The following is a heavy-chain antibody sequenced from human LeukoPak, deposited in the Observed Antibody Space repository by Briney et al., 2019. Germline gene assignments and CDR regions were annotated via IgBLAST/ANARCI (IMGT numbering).Heavy chain of an antibody. V-gene: IGHV1-2*02. CDR3: ARDPNYYDSSGYSFDP. CDR1: GYTFTGYY. Sequence: GASVKVSCKASGYTFTGYYMHWVRQAPGQGLEWMGWINPNSGGTNYAQKFQGRVTMTRDTSISTAYMELSWLRSDDTAVYYCARDPNYYDSSGYSFDPWGQGTLVTVSS. J-gene: IGHJ5*02. D-gene: IGHD3-22*01. CDR2: INPNSGGT.